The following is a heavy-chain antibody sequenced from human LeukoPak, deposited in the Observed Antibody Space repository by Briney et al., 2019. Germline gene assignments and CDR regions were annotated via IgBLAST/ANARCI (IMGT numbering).Heavy chain of an antibody. J-gene: IGHJ4*02. V-gene: IGHV3-74*01. CDR3: VRALGISFDY. CDR1: GFTFSRSW. Sequence: GVTLRLSCAASGFTFSRSWMHWVRQAPGKGLVWVSRTNDDGSTTNNAVSVKDRFTISRDTTKNTLYPQMNSLRAEDTAVYYCVRALGISFDYWGQGTLVTVPP. D-gene: IGHD1-26*01. CDR2: TNDDGSTT.